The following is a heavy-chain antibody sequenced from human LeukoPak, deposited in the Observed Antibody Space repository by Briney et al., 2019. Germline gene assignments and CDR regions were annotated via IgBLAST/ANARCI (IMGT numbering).Heavy chain of an antibody. CDR3: AKGDGSGSYYQPYFDY. V-gene: IGHV3-23*01. D-gene: IGHD3-10*01. CDR1: GFTFSSYA. CDR2: ISGSGGST. J-gene: IGHJ4*02. Sequence: PGGSLRLSCAASGFTFSSYAMSWVRQAPGKGLEWVSVISGSGGSTYYADSVKGRFIISRDNSKNTVYLQMNSLRVEDTAVYYCAKGDGSGSYYQPYFDYWGQGTLVTVSS.